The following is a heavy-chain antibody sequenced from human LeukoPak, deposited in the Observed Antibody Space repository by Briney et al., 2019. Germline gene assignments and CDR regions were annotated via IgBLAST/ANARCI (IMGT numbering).Heavy chain of an antibody. CDR1: GFTFSSYW. CDR2: INGDGIST. D-gene: IGHD1-26*01. CDR3: ARDGWVDY. V-gene: IGHV3-74*01. J-gene: IGHJ4*02. Sequence: GGSLRLSCAASGFTFSSYWMHWVRQAPGKGPVWVARINGDGISTTYADSVKGRFTISRDNARNTVYLQMISLRGEDTAVYYCARDGWVDYWGQGTLVTVSS.